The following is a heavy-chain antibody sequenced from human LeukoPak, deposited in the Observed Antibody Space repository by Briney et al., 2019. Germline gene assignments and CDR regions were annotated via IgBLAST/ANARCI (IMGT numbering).Heavy chain of an antibody. J-gene: IGHJ6*02. CDR3: ARSGCSSTSCYAGEYYYGMDV. Sequence: SETLSLTCTVSGGSISSYYWSWIRQPAGKGLEWIGRIYTSGSTNYNPSLKSRVTMSVDTSKNQFSLELSSVTAADTAVYYCARSGCSSTSCYAGEYYYGMDVWGQGTTVTVSS. CDR2: IYTSGST. CDR1: GGSISSYY. V-gene: IGHV4-4*07. D-gene: IGHD2-2*01.